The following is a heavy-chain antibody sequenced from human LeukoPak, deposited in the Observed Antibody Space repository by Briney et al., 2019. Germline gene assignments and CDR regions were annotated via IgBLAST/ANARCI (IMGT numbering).Heavy chain of an antibody. CDR2: ISGSGGST. Sequence: GGSLRLSCAASGFTFSSYAMSWVRQAPGKGLEWVSAISGSGGSTYYADSVKGRFTISRDNSKNTLYLQMNSLRAEDTAVYYCARVDRPPYYDFWSGYGRVDYWGQGTLVTVSS. CDR1: GFTFSSYA. V-gene: IGHV3-23*01. D-gene: IGHD3-3*01. J-gene: IGHJ4*02. CDR3: ARVDRPPYYDFWSGYGRVDY.